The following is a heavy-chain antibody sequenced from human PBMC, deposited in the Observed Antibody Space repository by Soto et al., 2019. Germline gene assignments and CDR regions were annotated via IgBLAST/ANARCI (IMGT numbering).Heavy chain of an antibody. D-gene: IGHD3-22*01. CDR3: AGQSYESRGYYYAY. V-gene: IGHV4-39*01. Sequence: QLLLQESGPGLVKPSETLSLTCTVSGGSSSSTSYYWGWIRQPPRKGLEWIGSIYSSGNTYYNPSLQRRVTISVDTSKSHLALKLSSVTAADTAVYYCAGQSYESRGYYYAYWCQGTLVTVSS. CDR2: IYSSGNT. CDR1: GGSSSSTSYY. J-gene: IGHJ4*02.